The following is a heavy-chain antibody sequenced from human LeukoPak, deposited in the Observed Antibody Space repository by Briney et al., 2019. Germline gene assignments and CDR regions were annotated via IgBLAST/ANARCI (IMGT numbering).Heavy chain of an antibody. CDR2: IIPIFGTA. Sequence: SVKVSCKASGGTFSSYAISWVRQAPGQGLEWMRGIIPIFGTANYAQKFQGRVTITADKSTSTAYMELSSLRSEDTAVYYCARGETRGYSPSDWFDPWGQGTLVTVSS. CDR1: GGTFSSYA. J-gene: IGHJ5*02. D-gene: IGHD5-12*01. CDR3: ARGETRGYSPSDWFDP. V-gene: IGHV1-69*06.